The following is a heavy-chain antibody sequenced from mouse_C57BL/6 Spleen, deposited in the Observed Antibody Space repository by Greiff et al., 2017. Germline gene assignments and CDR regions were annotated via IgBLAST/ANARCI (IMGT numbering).Heavy chain of an antibody. V-gene: IGHV1-15*01. J-gene: IGHJ4*01. Sequence: VQLQESGAELVRPGASVTLSCKASGYTFTDYEMHWVKQTPVHGLEWIGAIDPETGGTAYNQKFKGKAILTADKSSSTAYMELRSLTSEDSAVYYCTRALGRAMDYWGQGTSVTVSS. CDR1: GYTFTDYE. CDR2: IDPETGGT. CDR3: TRALGRAMDY. D-gene: IGHD4-1*01.